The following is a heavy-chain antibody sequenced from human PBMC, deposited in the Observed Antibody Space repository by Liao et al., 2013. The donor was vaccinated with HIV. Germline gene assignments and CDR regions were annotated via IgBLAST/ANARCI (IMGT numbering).Heavy chain of an antibody. J-gene: IGHJ4*02. Sequence: QVQLQQWGAGLLKPSETLSLTCAVYGESLSGYYWNWIRQPPGKGLEWIGGINHSGSTNYNPSLKSRVTMSVDTSKNQFSLRLSSVTAADTAMYYCARGYSITWSEDYFDYWGQGTLVTVSS. V-gene: IGHV4-34*01. CDR2: INHSGST. D-gene: IGHD6-13*01. CDR3: ARGYSITWSEDYFDY. CDR1: GESLSGYY.